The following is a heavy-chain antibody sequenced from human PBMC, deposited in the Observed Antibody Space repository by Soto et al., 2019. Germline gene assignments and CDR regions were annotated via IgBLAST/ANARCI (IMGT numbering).Heavy chain of an antibody. CDR3: TRRYNRTDNYFDP. Sequence: KASETLSLTCTVSGASISVHSYYLTWIRQPPGKGLEWIGSSYYSGTTYFNPSLKSRATISVDTSKNQFSLRLTSVTAADTAIYYCTRRYNRTDNYFDPWGPGALITVSS. CDR1: GASISVHSYY. V-gene: IGHV4-39*01. J-gene: IGHJ5*02. D-gene: IGHD1-20*01. CDR2: SYYSGTT.